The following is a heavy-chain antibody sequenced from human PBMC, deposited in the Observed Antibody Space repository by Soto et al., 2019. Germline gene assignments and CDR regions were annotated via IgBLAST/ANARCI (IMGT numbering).Heavy chain of an antibody. Sequence: EVQLVESGGGLIQPGGSLRLSCKASGFSVSSTYMSWVRQVPGKGLEWVSSLYKNDDTYYAESVRGRFAISRDSPKNSLYLQMSSLSADDTAVYYCARALGTVTKDFWGQGTLVTVSS. D-gene: IGHD4-17*01. CDR1: GFSVSSTY. CDR2: LYKNDDT. V-gene: IGHV3-53*01. J-gene: IGHJ1*01. CDR3: ARALGTVTKDF.